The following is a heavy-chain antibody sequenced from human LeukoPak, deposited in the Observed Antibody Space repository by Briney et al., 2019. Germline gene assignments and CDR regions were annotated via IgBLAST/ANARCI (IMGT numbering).Heavy chain of an antibody. CDR3: ARDHKRVTMIVVVIAYGMDV. D-gene: IGHD3-22*01. J-gene: IGHJ6*02. V-gene: IGHV1-2*02. CDR2: INPNSGGT. CDR1: GYTFTGYH. Sequence: VASVKVSCKASGYTFTGYHMHWVRQAPGQGLEWMGWINPNSGGTNYAQKFQGRVTMTRDTSISTAYMELSRLRSDDTAVYYCARDHKRVTMIVVVIAYGMDVWGQGTTVTVSS.